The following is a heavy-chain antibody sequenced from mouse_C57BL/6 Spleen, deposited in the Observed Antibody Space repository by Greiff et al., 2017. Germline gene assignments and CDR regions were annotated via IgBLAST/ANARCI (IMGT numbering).Heavy chain of an antibody. D-gene: IGHD2-12*01. CDR2: ISYSGST. CDR3: ASSYYSLYWYCDV. V-gene: IGHV3-8*01. J-gene: IGHJ1*03. Sequence: EVKLMESGPGLAKPSQTLSLTCSVTGYSITSDYWNWIRKFPGNKLEYMGYISYSGSTYYNPSLKSRISITRDTSKNQYYRQLNSVTTEDTATYYCASSYYSLYWYCDVWGTGTTVTVSS. CDR1: GYSITSDY.